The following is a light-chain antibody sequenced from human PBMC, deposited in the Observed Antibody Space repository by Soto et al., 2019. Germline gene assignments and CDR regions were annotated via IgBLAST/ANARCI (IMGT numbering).Light chain of an antibody. CDR2: DAS. J-gene: IGKJ1*01. CDR1: QSISSW. Sequence: DIQMTQSPSTLSASVGDRVTITCRASQSISSWLAWYQQKPGKAPKLLMYDASSLDSGVPSRFSGSGSGTEFTLTISSLQPYDFATYYCQQYNAYPWTFGQGTKVEIK. CDR3: QQYNAYPWT. V-gene: IGKV1-5*01.